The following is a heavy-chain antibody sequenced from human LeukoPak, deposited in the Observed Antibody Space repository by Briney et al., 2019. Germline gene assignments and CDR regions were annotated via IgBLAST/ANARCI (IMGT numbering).Heavy chain of an antibody. Sequence: ASVKVSCKASAYTFIDYHIHWVRQAPGQRLEWMGWINPNNGGTNYAQKFQGRVTMTRDTSFSTAYMELSRLRSDDTAVYYCARNYYGSGSYFNSHWFDPWGQGTLVTVSS. J-gene: IGHJ5*02. D-gene: IGHD3-10*01. CDR3: ARNYYGSGSYFNSHWFDP. V-gene: IGHV1-2*02. CDR1: AYTFIDYH. CDR2: INPNNGGT.